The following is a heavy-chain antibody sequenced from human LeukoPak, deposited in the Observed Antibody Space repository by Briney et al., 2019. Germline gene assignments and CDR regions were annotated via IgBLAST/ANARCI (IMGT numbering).Heavy chain of an antibody. CDR3: AKADEEWLPSTFDY. V-gene: IGHV4-4*07. CDR1: GASINEYY. J-gene: IGHJ4*02. CDR2: IYTRANA. Sequence: SETLSLTCTVSGASINEYYWSWIRQPAGKGLEWIGRIYTRANADYAPSLKSRVTMSADPSKNQLSLKLTSVTAADTAVYYCAKADEEWLPSTFDYWGQGTRVTVSS. D-gene: IGHD6-19*01.